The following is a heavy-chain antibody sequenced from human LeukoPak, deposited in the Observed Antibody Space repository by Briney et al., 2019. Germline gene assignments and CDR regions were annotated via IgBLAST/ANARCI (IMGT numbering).Heavy chain of an antibody. V-gene: IGHV1-8*01. CDR1: GYTFASYD. CDR2: MSPNSGDT. CDR3: ARGPPNWGYDY. J-gene: IGHJ4*02. Sequence: ASVKVSCKASGYTFASYDFNWVRQATGQRPEWMGWMSPNSGDTGYAQKFQDRVTMTGNTSISTAYMELSSLRSDDTAVYYCARGPPNWGYDYWGPGTLVTVSS. D-gene: IGHD7-27*01.